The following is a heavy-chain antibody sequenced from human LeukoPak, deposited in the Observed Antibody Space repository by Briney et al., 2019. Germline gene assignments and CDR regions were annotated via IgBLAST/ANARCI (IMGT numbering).Heavy chain of an antibody. J-gene: IGHJ4*02. CDR3: ARAPRDYDILTGYSVTITFDY. CDR2: IYYSGST. V-gene: IGHV4-59*08. CDR1: GGSISSYY. Sequence: SETLSLTCTVSGGSISSYYWSWIRQPPGKGLEWIGYIYYSGSTNYNPSLKSRVTISVDTSKNQFSLRLSSVTAADTAVYYCARAPRDYDILTGYSVTITFDYWGQGTLVTVSS. D-gene: IGHD3-9*01.